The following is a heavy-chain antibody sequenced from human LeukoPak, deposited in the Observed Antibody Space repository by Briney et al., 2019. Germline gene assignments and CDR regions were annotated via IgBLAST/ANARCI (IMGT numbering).Heavy chain of an antibody. CDR3: ARGGVLRFLEHLDY. V-gene: IGHV1-46*01. J-gene: IGHJ4*02. CDR1: RDTFSSYY. CDR2: INPSGSST. Sequence: ASVKVSCKASRDTFSSYYMHWVRQAPGQGLEWMGIINPSGSSTTYAQKFQGRATMTRDTSTSTVYMELSSLRSEDTAVYYCARGGVLRFLEHLDYWGQGTLVTVSS. D-gene: IGHD3-3*01.